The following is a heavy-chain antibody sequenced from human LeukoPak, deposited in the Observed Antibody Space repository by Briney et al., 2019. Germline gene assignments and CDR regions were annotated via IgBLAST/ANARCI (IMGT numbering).Heavy chain of an antibody. J-gene: IGHJ6*03. CDR1: GYTFTAYY. Sequence: ASVKVSCKASGYTFTAYYMHWVRQAPGQGLEWMGWINPNSGGTNYAQKFQGRVTMTRDTSISTAYMELSRLRSDDTAVYYCARVGYSSGWYGPGYYYYYMDVWGKGTTVTVSS. CDR3: ARVGYSSGWYGPGYYYYYMDV. D-gene: IGHD6-19*01. V-gene: IGHV1-2*02. CDR2: INPNSGGT.